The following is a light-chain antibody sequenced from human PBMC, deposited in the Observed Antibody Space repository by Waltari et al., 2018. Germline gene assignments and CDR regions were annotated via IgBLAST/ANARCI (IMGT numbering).Light chain of an antibody. J-gene: IGLJ1*01. Sequence: SYELTQPPSVSVSPGQTAKITCSGDALPNQFAYWFQQKPGQAPVLIIYKDSRRPSGIPERFSGSNSGTTVTLTSTGVQAEDEADYYCESADNSGAYVFGGGTKVSVL. CDR1: ALPNQF. CDR2: KDS. V-gene: IGLV3-25*03. CDR3: ESADNSGAYV.